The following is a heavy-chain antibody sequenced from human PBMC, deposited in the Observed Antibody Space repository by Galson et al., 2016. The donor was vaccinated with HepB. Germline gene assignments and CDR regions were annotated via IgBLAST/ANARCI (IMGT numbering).Heavy chain of an antibody. V-gene: IGHV3-48*04. CDR2: ITSRSTAI. D-gene: IGHD6-13*01. Sequence: SLRLSCAASGFTLSSYSMNWVRQTPGKGLEWVSYITSRSTAIYYADSVKGRFTISRDNARNSLYLQMNSLRAEDTAVYYCAREGTGSSSFIYYYYGMDVWGQGTPVTVSS. J-gene: IGHJ6*02. CDR1: GFTLSSYS. CDR3: AREGTGSSSFIYYYYGMDV.